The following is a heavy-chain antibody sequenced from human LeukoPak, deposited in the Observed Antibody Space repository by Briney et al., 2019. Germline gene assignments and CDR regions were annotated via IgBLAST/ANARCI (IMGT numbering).Heavy chain of an antibody. Sequence: GRSLRLSCAASGFTFSSYAMHWVRQAPGKGLEWVAVISYDGSNKYYADSVKGRFTISRDISKNTLYLQMNSLRAEDTAVYYCARDKSGSYDFDYWGQGTLVTVSS. CDR3: ARDKSGSYDFDY. CDR1: GFTFSSYA. J-gene: IGHJ4*02. V-gene: IGHV3-30-3*01. D-gene: IGHD1-26*01. CDR2: ISYDGSNK.